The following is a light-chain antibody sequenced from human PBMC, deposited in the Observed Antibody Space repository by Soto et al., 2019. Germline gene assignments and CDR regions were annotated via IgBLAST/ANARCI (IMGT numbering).Light chain of an antibody. CDR2: DAS. V-gene: IGKV1-5*01. J-gene: IGKJ2*01. CDR1: QTIYTW. Sequence: DIQMTQSPSTLSASVGDTVTITCRASQTIYTWLAWYQQKPGKDPKVIIYDASTLESGVPSRFSGSGSGTEFTLTISSLQPDDFATYYCQQYNDYSPYTFGQGTKVQI. CDR3: QQYNDYSPYT.